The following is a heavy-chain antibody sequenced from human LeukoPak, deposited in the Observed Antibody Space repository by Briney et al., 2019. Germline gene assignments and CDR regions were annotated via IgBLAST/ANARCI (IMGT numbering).Heavy chain of an antibody. CDR2: INAANGNT. CDR1: GFTFTTYT. CDR3: ARGAPIRVAVAATFDP. Sequence: GASVTVSCTTSGFTFTTYTMHWVRQAPGQRLEWMGWINAANGNTQYSQKFQGRVTITRDTSASTAYMELSSLRSEDTAVYYCARGAPIRVAVAATFDPWGQGTLVTVSS. V-gene: IGHV1-3*01. D-gene: IGHD6-19*01. J-gene: IGHJ5*02.